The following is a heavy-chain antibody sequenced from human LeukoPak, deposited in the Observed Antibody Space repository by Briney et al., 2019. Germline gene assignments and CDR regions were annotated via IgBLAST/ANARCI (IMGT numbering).Heavy chain of an antibody. J-gene: IGHJ4*02. CDR3: ARDFWSYSSSRYDY. D-gene: IGHD6-13*01. V-gene: IGHV1-18*01. CDR2: ISAYNGNT. Sequence: GASVKVSCKASGYTFTSYGVSWVRQAPGQGLGWMGWISAYNGNTNYAQKLQGRVTVTTDTSTNTAYMELRSLRSDDTAVYYCARDFWSYSSSRYDYWGQGTLVTVSS. CDR1: GYTFTSYG.